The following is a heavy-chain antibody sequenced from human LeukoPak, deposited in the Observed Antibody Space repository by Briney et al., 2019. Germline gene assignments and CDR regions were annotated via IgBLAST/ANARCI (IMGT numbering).Heavy chain of an antibody. CDR3: AKIAHYGAYSDY. CDR1: GYTLTELS. D-gene: IGHD4-17*01. V-gene: IGHV1-24*01. CDR2: FDPEDGET. J-gene: IGHJ4*02. Sequence: ASVKVSCKVSGYTLTELSMHWVRQAPGKGLEWMGGFDPEDGETIYAQKFQGRVTMTEDTSTDTAYKELSSLRSEDTAVYYCAKIAHYGAYSDYWGQGTLVTVSS.